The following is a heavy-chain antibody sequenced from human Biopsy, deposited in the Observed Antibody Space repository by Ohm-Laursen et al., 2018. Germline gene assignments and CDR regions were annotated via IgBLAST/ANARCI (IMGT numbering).Heavy chain of an antibody. D-gene: IGHD5-24*01. CDR2: ISWNSGRI. J-gene: IGHJ3*02. CDR3: AKGQAPDGYNYAFDI. Sequence: SLRLSCAASGFNFHDFAMHWLRQTPGKGLEWVSGISWNSGRIAYADSVKGRFTISRDNAKNSLYLQMNSLRAEDTALYYCAKGQAPDGYNYAFDIWGQGTMLTVSS. CDR1: GFNFHDFA. V-gene: IGHV3-9*01.